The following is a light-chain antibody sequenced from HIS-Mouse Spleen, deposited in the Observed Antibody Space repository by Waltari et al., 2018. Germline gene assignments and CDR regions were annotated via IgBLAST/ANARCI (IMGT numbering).Light chain of an antibody. J-gene: IGLJ2*01. CDR1: RSDVGGYHY. CDR3: SSYAGSNNLV. V-gene: IGLV2-8*01. Sequence: QSALTHPPSASGSPGQAVTISCTGTRSDVGGYHYVSWYQQHPGKAPKLMIYEVSKRPSGVPDRFSGSKSGNTASLTVSGLQAEDEADYYCSSYAGSNNLVFGGGTKLTVL. CDR2: EVS.